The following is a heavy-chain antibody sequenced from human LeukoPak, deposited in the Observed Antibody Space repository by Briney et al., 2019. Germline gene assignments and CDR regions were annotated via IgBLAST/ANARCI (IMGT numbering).Heavy chain of an antibody. CDR3: AKDPRDYGDYYYGMDV. Sequence: GGSLRLSCAASGLTVSDNFMSWVRQAPGKGLEWVSAISGSGGSTYYADSVKGRFTISRDNSKNTLYLQMNGLRAEDRAVYYCAKDPRDYGDYYYGMDVWGQGTTVTVSS. J-gene: IGHJ6*02. CDR2: ISGSGGST. D-gene: IGHD4-17*01. V-gene: IGHV3-23*01. CDR1: GLTVSDNF.